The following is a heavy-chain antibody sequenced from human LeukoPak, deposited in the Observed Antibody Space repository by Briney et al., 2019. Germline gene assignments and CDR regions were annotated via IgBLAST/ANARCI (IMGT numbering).Heavy chain of an antibody. Sequence: WASVKVSCKASGGTFSSYAINWVRQAPGQGLEWMGGIIPIFGTANYAQKFQGRVTITADESTSTAYMELSSLRSEDTAVYYCAREPTRKFSWGVVVEGFDYWGQGTLVTVSS. J-gene: IGHJ4*02. CDR1: GGTFSSYA. CDR3: AREPTRKFSWGVVVEGFDY. V-gene: IGHV1-69*13. CDR2: IIPIFGTA. D-gene: IGHD2-21*01.